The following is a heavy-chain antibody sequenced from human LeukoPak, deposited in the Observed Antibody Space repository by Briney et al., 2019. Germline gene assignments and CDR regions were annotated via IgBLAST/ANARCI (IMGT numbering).Heavy chain of an antibody. J-gene: IGHJ4*02. Sequence: SETLSLTCTVSGGSISSHYWTWIRQPPGKGLEWIGYIYYSGSTNYNPPLKSRVTISIDTSKNQFSLKLSSVTAADTAVYYCARLATESSSGWLVFDYWGQGTLVTVSS. V-gene: IGHV4-59*08. CDR2: IYYSGST. CDR1: GGSISSHY. D-gene: IGHD6-19*01. CDR3: ARLATESSSGWLVFDY.